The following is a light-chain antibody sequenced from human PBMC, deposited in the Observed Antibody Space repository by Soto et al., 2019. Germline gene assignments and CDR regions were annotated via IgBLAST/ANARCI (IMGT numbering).Light chain of an antibody. CDR3: MQGTQWPRT. V-gene: IGKV2-30*02. CDR2: KVS. Sequence: EVVMTQSPLSLPVTLGQPGSIACSSSQSLVHSDGNTYLSWFQQRPGQSPRRLIYKVSDRDSGVPDRFSGSGSGTDFTLKISGVEAEAVGIYWCMQGTQWPRTFGGGTKVDIK. CDR1: QSLVHSDGNTY. J-gene: IGKJ4*01.